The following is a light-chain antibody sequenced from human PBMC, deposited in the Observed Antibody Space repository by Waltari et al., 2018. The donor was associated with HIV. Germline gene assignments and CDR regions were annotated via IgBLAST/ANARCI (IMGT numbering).Light chain of an antibody. CDR3: QSYDSSLSGLDV. CDR1: SSNIGAGYD. V-gene: IGLV1-40*01. CDR2: GNR. Sequence: QSVLTQPPSVSGAPGQRVTISCTGSSSNIGAGYDVHWYQQLPGTAPKLLIYGNRHRPAGVPDRFAGSKSGTSAALAITWLQAEDEADYYCQSYDSSLSGLDVFGTGTKVTVL. J-gene: IGLJ1*01.